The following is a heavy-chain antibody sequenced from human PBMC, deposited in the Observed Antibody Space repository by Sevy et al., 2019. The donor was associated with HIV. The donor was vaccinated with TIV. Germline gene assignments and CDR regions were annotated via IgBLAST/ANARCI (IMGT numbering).Heavy chain of an antibody. CDR2: FDPEDGDPEDGKT. D-gene: IGHD3-22*01. CDR3: ATTKHYSASSSYPFDY. V-gene: IGHV1-24*01. Sequence: ASVKVSCKVSGYTLAKFSIHWVRQAPGKGLEWMTSFDPEDGDPEDGKTIYVQKFLGRVTMTEDTSTDTAYMELSSLRSDDTAVYYCATTKHYSASSSYPFDYWGQGTLVSVSS. J-gene: IGHJ4*02. CDR1: GYTLAKFS.